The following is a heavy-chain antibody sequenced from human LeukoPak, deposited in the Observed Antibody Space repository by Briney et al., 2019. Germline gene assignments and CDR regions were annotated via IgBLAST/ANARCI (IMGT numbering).Heavy chain of an antibody. CDR3: ARDIVEISNTRGFDF. V-gene: IGHV1-46*01. J-gene: IGHJ4*02. CDR1: GYTFASYL. D-gene: IGHD2-21*01. CDR2: IYPTSGTT. Sequence: ASVKVSCKASGYTFASYLLHWVRQAPGQGLEWMGFIYPTSGTTRYAQDFQGRVTMTRDTSTSTVYMDLNSLRSEDTGVYYCARDIVEISNTRGFDFWGQGSLVTVSS.